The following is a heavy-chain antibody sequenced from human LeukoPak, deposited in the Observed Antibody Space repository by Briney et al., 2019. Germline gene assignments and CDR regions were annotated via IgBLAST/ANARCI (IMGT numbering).Heavy chain of an antibody. CDR3: AREGGRAVPGRFDQ. CDR2: IQNDGSDK. D-gene: IGHD6-13*01. V-gene: IGHV3-30*02. J-gene: IGHJ4*02. CDR1: GINFRSSG. Sequence: GGSLRLSCAASGINFRSSGMHWVRQAPGKGLEWVTFIQNDGSDKYYAASVKGRFTISRDNSKNTVYLHMASLRADDMALYYCAREGGRAVPGRFDQWGQGTLVTVSS.